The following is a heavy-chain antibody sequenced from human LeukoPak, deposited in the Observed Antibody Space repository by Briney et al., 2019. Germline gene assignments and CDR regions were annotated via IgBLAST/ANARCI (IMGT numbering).Heavy chain of an antibody. D-gene: IGHD6-19*01. J-gene: IGHJ4*02. Sequence: ASVKVSCKASGYTFTGYYMHWARQAPGQGLEWMGWINPNSGGTNYAQKFQGRVTMTRDTSISTAYMELSRLRSDDTAVYYCARSVHSSGWYVYWGQGTLVTVSS. CDR2: INPNSGGT. CDR3: ARSVHSSGWYVY. CDR1: GYTFTGYY. V-gene: IGHV1-2*02.